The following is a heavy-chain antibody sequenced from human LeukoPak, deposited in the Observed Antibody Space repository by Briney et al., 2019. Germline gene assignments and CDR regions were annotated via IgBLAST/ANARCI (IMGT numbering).Heavy chain of an antibody. CDR2: INHSGST. J-gene: IGHJ6*02. V-gene: IGHV4-34*01. Sequence: SETLSLTCAVYGGSFSGYYWSWIRQPPGKGLEWIGEINHSGSTHYNPSLKSRVTISVDRSKNQFSLKLSSVTAADTAVYYCASSIVAKDYYYGMDVWGQGTTVTVSS. CDR3: ASSIVAKDYYYGMDV. CDR1: GGSFSGYY. D-gene: IGHD5-12*01.